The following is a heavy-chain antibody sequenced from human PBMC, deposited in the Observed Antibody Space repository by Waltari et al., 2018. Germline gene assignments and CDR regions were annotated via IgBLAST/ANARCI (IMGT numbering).Heavy chain of an antibody. D-gene: IGHD1-26*01. CDR2: IWYAGSKK. V-gene: IGHV3-33*01. CDR1: GFSFTNYG. CDR3: ARDQYGESFYYAMNV. J-gene: IGHJ6*02. Sequence: QEKLVESGGGVVQSGRSLKLSCEASGFSFTNYGMHWVRQAPGKGLEWVEIIWYAGSKKYYADSVKGRFDISRDNSRNTLYLQMDSLRAEDTAVYFCARDQYGESFYYAMNVWGQGTAVTVS.